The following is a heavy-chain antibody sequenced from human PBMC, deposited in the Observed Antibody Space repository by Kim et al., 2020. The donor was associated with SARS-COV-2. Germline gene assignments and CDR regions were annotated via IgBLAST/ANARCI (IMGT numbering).Heavy chain of an antibody. CDR3: ARDPRSSGYYYYYGMDV. D-gene: IGHD3-22*01. Sequence: FQGRVTMTRNTSISTAYMELSSLRSEDTAVYYCARDPRSSGYYYYYGMDVWGQGTTVTVSS. J-gene: IGHJ6*02. V-gene: IGHV1-8*01.